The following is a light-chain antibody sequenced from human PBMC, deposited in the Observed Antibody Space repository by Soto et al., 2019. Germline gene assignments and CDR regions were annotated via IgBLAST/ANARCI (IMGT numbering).Light chain of an antibody. CDR3: SSYTSSSTR. Sequence: QSVLTQPASVSGSPGQSITISCTGTSSDVGGYNYVSWYQQHPGKAPKLMICEVSNRPSGVSNRFSGSKSGNTASLTISGLQAEDEADYYCSSYTSSSTRFGTGTKVTVL. J-gene: IGLJ1*01. CDR2: EVS. CDR1: SSDVGGYNY. V-gene: IGLV2-14*01.